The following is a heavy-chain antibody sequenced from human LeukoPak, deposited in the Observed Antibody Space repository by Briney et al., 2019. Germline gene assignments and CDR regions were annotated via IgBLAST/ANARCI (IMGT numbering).Heavy chain of an antibody. J-gene: IGHJ5*02. Sequence: GGSLRLSCAASGFTFSHYFMSWVRQAPGKGLEGVSSISGSGGRTYYADSVKGRFTISKDNTKNTQYLQMNRLRGDDTAEYYGAEEDLRFWEWWKQFDPWGQGTLVTVSS. V-gene: IGHV3-23*01. CDR1: GFTFSHYF. D-gene: IGHD3-3*01. CDR3: AEEDLRFWEWWKQFDP. CDR2: ISGSGGRT.